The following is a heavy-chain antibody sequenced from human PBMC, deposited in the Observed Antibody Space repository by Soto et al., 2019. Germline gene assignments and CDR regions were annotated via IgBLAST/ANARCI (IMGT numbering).Heavy chain of an antibody. CDR1: GYTLTELS. D-gene: IGHD1-7*01. CDR2: FNPEVGET. CDR3: ATDRNLGGQNWFDP. V-gene: IGHV1-24*01. J-gene: IGHJ5*02. Sequence: ASVKVSCKLSGYTLTELSMHWVRQAPGEGLEWMGGFNPEVGETCYAQKFQGRLTMTEDASTDTAYLELSSLRYENTAVYYCATDRNLGGQNWFDPWGQGAQDTVSA.